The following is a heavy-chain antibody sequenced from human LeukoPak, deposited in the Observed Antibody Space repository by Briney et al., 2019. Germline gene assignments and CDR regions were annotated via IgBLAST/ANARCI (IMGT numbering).Heavy chain of an antibody. Sequence: GESLKISCKISGYTFTNYWIGWVRQMPGKGLEWMGIIYPGDSDTRYSPSFQGQVTISADKSISTAYLQWSSLKASDTAMCYCARLQSGAGPEATDYWGQGTLVTVSS. V-gene: IGHV5-51*01. CDR3: ARLQSGAGPEATDY. CDR2: IYPGDSDT. D-gene: IGHD4/OR15-4a*01. J-gene: IGHJ4*02. CDR1: GYTFTNYW.